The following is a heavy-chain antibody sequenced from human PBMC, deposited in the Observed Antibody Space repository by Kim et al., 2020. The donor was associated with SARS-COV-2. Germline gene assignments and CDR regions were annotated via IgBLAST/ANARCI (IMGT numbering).Heavy chain of an antibody. Sequence: AVSVKSRITINPDTSKTQASLQLSSVTPEDTAVYYCAREVILGAAGTFDSWGQGTLVTVSS. V-gene: IGHV6-1*01. D-gene: IGHD6-13*01. J-gene: IGHJ4*02. CDR3: AREVILGAAGTFDS.